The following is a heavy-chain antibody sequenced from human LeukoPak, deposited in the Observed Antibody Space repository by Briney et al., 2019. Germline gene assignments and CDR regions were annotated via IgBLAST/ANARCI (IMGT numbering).Heavy chain of an antibody. J-gene: IGHJ3*02. CDR1: GFTVSSNY. CDR3: ARGSPDDAFDI. V-gene: IGHV3-53*01. CDR2: IYSGGST. Sequence: PGGSLRLSCAASGFTVSSNYMSWVRQAPGKGLEWVSVIYSGGSTYYADSVKGRFTISRDNSKNTLYLQMNSLRAEDTALYYCARGSPDDAFDIWGQGTMVTVSS.